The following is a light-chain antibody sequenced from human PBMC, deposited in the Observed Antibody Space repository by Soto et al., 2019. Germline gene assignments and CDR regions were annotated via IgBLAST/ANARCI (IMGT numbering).Light chain of an antibody. Sequence: DIPMTQSPSTLSASVGDRVTITCRASQSIHSWLAWYQQKPGKAPKLLIYDASTLESGVPSRFSGSESGTEFTLTISSLQPDDFATYYCQQYYNYLYTFGQGTKLEIK. CDR1: QSIHSW. V-gene: IGKV1-5*01. J-gene: IGKJ2*01. CDR2: DAS. CDR3: QQYYNYLYT.